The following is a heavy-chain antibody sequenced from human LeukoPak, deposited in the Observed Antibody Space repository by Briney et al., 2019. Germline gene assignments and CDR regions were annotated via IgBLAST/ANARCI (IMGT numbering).Heavy chain of an antibody. Sequence: PGGSLRLSCAASGFTFSSYSMNWVRQAPGKGLEWVSYISSSSSTIYYANSVKGRFTISRDNAKNSLYLQMNSLRAEDTAVYYCARVGGYGSGPKDYWGQGTLVTVSS. V-gene: IGHV3-48*01. CDR1: GFTFSSYS. CDR3: ARVGGYGSGPKDY. J-gene: IGHJ4*02. D-gene: IGHD3-10*01. CDR2: ISSSSSTI.